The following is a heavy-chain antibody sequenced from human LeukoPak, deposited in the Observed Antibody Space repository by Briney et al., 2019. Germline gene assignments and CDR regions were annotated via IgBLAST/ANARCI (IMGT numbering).Heavy chain of an antibody. D-gene: IGHD6-19*01. J-gene: IGHJ3*02. Sequence: CASVKVSCKASGYTFTSYYMHWVRQALAQGLECMGIINPSGCSTSYAQKFQGRVTMTRDTSTSTVYMELSSLRSGDTAVYYCATPGKEYSSGPHDAFDIWGQGIMVTVSS. CDR3: ATPGKEYSSGPHDAFDI. CDR1: GYTFTSYY. CDR2: INPSGCST. V-gene: IGHV1-46*01.